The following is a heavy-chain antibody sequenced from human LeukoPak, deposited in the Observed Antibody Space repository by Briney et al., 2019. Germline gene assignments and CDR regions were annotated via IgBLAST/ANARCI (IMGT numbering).Heavy chain of an antibody. CDR3: ARDRGSGSYFLDY. CDR1: GFTVSSNY. CDR2: IYSGGST. D-gene: IGHD3-10*01. Sequence: PGGSLRLSCAASGFTVSSNYMSWVRQAPGKGLEWVSVIYSGGSTYYADSVKGGFTISRDNSKNTLYLQMNSLRAEDTAVYYCARDRGSGSYFLDYWGQGTLVTVSS. V-gene: IGHV3-66*01. J-gene: IGHJ4*02.